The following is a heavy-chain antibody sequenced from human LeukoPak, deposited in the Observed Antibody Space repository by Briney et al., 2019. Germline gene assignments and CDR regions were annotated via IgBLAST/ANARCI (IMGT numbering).Heavy chain of an antibody. V-gene: IGHV3-23*01. D-gene: IGHD1-26*01. CDR2: LSASGEST. CDR1: GFTFSSYA. Sequence: GGSLRLSCAASGFTFSSYAMCWVRQAPGKGLEGGSSLSASGESTFNADAVRGRFTISRDNSKNTLYLQLNSLRAEDTAIYYCAKGEWGLSYLFDYWGQGTLVIVSS. J-gene: IGHJ4*02. CDR3: AKGEWGLSYLFDY.